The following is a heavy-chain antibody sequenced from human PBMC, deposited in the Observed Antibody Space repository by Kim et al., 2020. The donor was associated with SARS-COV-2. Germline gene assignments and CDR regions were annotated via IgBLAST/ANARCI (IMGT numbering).Heavy chain of an antibody. CDR1: GFTFSSYW. J-gene: IGHJ4*02. CDR2: IQQAGSEH. CDR3: ARSWNLYY. D-gene: IGHD1-1*01. Sequence: GGSLSLSCAASGFTFSSYWISWGRPSPGNGLEWVSYIQQAGSEHSYLDSVTARFPLSTHNATTSLYLQMNILIAADTAVYYCARSWNLYYWGQGTLVTVS. V-gene: IGHV3-7*01.